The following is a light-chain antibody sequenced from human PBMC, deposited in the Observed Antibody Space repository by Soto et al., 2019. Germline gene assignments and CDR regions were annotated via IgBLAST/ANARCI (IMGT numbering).Light chain of an antibody. J-gene: IGKJ1*01. V-gene: IGKV3-20*01. CDR2: GAS. CDR3: YQYGSSPGT. CDR1: QSVSSSY. Sequence: EIVLTQSPGTLSLSPGERATLSCRASQSVSSSYLAWYQQKPGQAPRLLIYGASSRATGIPDRFSGSGSGTDFTLTISRLEPEDFAVYYCYQYGSSPGTFGQGTKVEIQ.